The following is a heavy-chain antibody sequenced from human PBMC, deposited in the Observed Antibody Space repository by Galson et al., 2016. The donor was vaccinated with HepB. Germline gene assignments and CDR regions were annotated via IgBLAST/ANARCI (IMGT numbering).Heavy chain of an antibody. D-gene: IGHD2-15*01. CDR3: VKKSGSHNIGPFDY. CDR2: ISGTGGSGAT. CDR1: GFTFNTYA. J-gene: IGHJ4*02. Sequence: SLRLSCAASGFTFNTYAMSWVRQAPGKGLEWVSDISGTGGSGATFYTDAVKGRFTIARDNSKNTMYLQMSSLRADDAAVYYCVKKSGSHNIGPFDYWGQGTLVTVSS. V-gene: IGHV3-23*01.